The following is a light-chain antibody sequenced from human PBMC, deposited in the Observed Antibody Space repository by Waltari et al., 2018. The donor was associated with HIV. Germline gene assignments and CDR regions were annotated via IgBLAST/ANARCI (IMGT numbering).Light chain of an antibody. CDR2: SNE. CDR3: AAWDDSLDVGV. V-gene: IGLV1-44*01. CDR1: SSYIGRKT. J-gene: IGLJ3*02. Sequence: QSVLTPPPSASGTPGQMVTISCSGGSSYIGRKTVDWYQQLPGTAPKLLIYSNEQRPSGIPDRFSGCKSVNSAVLAISGIQSEDEADYYCAAWDDSLDVGVFGGGTKLTVL.